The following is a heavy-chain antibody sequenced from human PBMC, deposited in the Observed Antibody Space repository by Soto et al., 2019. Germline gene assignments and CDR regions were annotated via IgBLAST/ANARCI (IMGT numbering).Heavy chain of an antibody. CDR3: ARAKDIVVVPAAKRAARPGPYYYYGMDV. Sequence: QVQLVQSGAEVKKPGSSVKVSCKASGGTFSSYAISWVRQAPGQGLEWMGGIIPIFGTANYAQKFQGRVTITADESTSTDYMELSSLRSEDTAVYYCARAKDIVVVPAAKRAARPGPYYYYGMDVWGQGNTVTVSS. V-gene: IGHV1-69*01. D-gene: IGHD2-2*01. CDR1: GGTFSSYA. CDR2: IIPIFGTA. J-gene: IGHJ6*02.